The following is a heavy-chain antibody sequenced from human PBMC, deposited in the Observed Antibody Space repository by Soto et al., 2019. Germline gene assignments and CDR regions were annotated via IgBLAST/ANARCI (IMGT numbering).Heavy chain of an antibody. CDR3: ARGLRDRIWSGYYWSLDY. CDR1: GYTFTGYY. J-gene: IGHJ4*02. V-gene: IGHV1-2*04. D-gene: IGHD3-3*01. CDR2: INPNSGGT. Sequence: GASVKVSCKASGYTFTGYYMHWVRQAPGQGLEWMGWINPNSGGTNYAQKFQGWVTMTRDTSISTAYMELSRLRSDDTAVYYCARGLRDRIWSGYYWSLDYWGQGTLVTVSS.